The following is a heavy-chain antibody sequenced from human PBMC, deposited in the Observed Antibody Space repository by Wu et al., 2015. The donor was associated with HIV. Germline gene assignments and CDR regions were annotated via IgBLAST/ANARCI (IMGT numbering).Heavy chain of an antibody. CDR2: INPNSGDT. D-gene: IGHD4-11*01. CDR1: GYTFTGYY. Sequence: QVQLVQSGAEVKKPGASVKVSCKTSGYTFTGYYIHWVRQAPGQGLEWMGWINPNSGDTNYAQKFQGRVTMTRDTSISTAYMELSRLRSDDTAVYYCARDNGVTQVDYWGQGTLVTVSS. CDR3: ARDNGVTQVDY. V-gene: IGHV1-2*02. J-gene: IGHJ4*02.